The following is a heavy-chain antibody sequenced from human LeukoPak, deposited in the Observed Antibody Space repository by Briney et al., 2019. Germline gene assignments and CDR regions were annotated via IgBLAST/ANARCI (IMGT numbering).Heavy chain of an antibody. V-gene: IGHV5-51*01. D-gene: IGHD3-10*01. Sequence: PGESLKISCQASGYSFTSSWIGWARQMPGKGLGWMAIINPGDSDTRYSPSFQGRVTISADKSIGTVYLQWGSLKASDTAMYYCARQPGAGWFDPWGQGTLVTVSS. CDR3: ARQPGAGWFDP. J-gene: IGHJ5*02. CDR1: GYSFTSSW. CDR2: INPGDSDT.